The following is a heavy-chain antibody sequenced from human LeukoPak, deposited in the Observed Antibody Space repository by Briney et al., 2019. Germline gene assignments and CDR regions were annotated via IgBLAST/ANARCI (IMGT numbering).Heavy chain of an antibody. CDR2: IYWDDDK. V-gene: IGHV2-5*02. Sequence: ESGPTLVNPTQTLTLTCTFSGFSLSTRGVGVGWIRQPPGKALEWLAIIYWDDDKRYSPSLKSRLTITKDTSKNQVVLTMTNMDPVDTATYYCAHRPNYYDRSAYLNWGQGTLVTV. CDR3: AHRPNYYDRSAYLN. J-gene: IGHJ4*02. CDR1: GFSLSTRGVG. D-gene: IGHD3-22*01.